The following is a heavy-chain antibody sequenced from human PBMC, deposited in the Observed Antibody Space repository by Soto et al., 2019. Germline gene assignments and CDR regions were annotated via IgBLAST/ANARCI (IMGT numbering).Heavy chain of an antibody. J-gene: IGHJ4*02. CDR1: GFTFSSYA. CDR2: ISGSGGST. Sequence: HPGGSLRLSCAASGFTFSSYAMSWVRQAPGKGLEWVSAISGSGGSTYYADSVKGRFTISRDNSKNTLYLQMNSLRAEDTAVYYCAKSLRSWLRFPGLIDYWGQGTLVTVSS. D-gene: IGHD5-12*01. CDR3: AKSLRSWLRFPGLIDY. V-gene: IGHV3-23*01.